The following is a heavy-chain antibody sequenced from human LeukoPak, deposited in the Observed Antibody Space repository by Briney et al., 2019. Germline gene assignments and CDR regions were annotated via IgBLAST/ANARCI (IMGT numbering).Heavy chain of an antibody. J-gene: IGHJ3*02. CDR3: ARHSSSWYSLGAFDI. V-gene: IGHV4-39*01. D-gene: IGHD6-13*01. CDR1: GGSISSSSYY. Sequence: SETLSLTCTVSGGSISSSSYYWGWIRQPPGKGLEWIGSTYYSGSTYYNPSLKGRVSMSIDTSKSQSSLKLSSVTAADTAVYYCARHSSSWYSLGAFDIWGQGTMVTVSS. CDR2: TYYSGST.